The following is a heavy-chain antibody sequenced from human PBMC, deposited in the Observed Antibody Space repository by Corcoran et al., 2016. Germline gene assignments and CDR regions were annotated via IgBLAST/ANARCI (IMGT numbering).Heavy chain of an antibody. J-gene: IGHJ4*02. V-gene: IGHV3-33*01. D-gene: IGHD6-6*01. Sequence: QVQLVESGGGVVQPGRSLRLSCAASGFTFSSYGMHWVRQAPGKGLEWVAVIWYDGSNKYYADSVKGRFTISRDNSKNTLYLQMNSLRAEDTAVYYCARGRIAARRWEKLDYWGQGTLVTVSS. CDR3: ARGRIAARRWEKLDY. CDR1: GFTFSSYG. CDR2: IWYDGSNK.